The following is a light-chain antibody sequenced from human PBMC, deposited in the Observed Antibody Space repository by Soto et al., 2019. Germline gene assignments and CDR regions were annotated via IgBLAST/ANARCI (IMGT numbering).Light chain of an antibody. V-gene: IGKV1-39*01. Sequence: DIQMTQAPSSLSASVGDRVTITCRASQSVTIYLNWYQQKPGKAPKLLIYAASSLQSGVPSRFSGSGSGTDFTLTISSLQPEDSASYFCQQRISAPLTFGGGTKVEIK. J-gene: IGKJ4*01. CDR2: AAS. CDR1: QSVTIY. CDR3: QQRISAPLT.